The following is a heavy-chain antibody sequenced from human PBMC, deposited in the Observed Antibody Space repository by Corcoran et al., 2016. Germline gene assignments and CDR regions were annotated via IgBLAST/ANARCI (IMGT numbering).Heavy chain of an antibody. J-gene: IGHJ6*02. V-gene: IGHV3-15*01. Sequence: EVQLVESGGGLVKPGGSLRLSCAASGFTFSNAWMSWVRQAPGKGLEWVGRIKSKTDGGTTDYAAPVKGRFTISRDDSKNTLYLQMNSLKTEDTAVYYCTTELDSSGYRGYYYYGMDVWGQGTTVTVSS. CDR3: TTELDSSGYRGYYYYGMDV. CDR1: GFTFSNAW. D-gene: IGHD3-22*01. CDR2: IKSKTDGGTT.